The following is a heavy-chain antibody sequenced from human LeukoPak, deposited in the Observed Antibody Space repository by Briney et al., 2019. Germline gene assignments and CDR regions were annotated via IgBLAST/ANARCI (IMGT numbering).Heavy chain of an antibody. CDR3: ARSATRYFDL. V-gene: IGHV1-69*05. CDR1: GGTFSSYA. Sequence: GASVKVSCKASGGTFSSYAISWVRQAPGQGLEWMGGIIPIFGTANYAQKFQGRVTITTDESTSTAYMELSSLRSEDTAVYYCARSATRYFDLWGRGTLVTVSS. J-gene: IGHJ2*01. CDR2: IIPIFGTA. D-gene: IGHD2-15*01.